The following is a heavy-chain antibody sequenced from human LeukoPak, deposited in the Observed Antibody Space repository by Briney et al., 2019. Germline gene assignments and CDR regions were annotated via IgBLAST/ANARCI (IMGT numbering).Heavy chain of an antibody. CDR2: ISYDGSNK. CDR3: ARLERGIQLWLLGPGAFDI. CDR1: GFTFSSYG. J-gene: IGHJ3*02. D-gene: IGHD5-18*01. Sequence: GRSLRLSCAASGFTFSSYGMHWVRQAPGKGLEWVAVISYDGSNKYYADSVKGRFTISRDNSKNTLYLQMNSLRAEDTAVYYCARLERGIQLWLLGPGAFDIWGQGTMVIVSS. V-gene: IGHV3-30*03.